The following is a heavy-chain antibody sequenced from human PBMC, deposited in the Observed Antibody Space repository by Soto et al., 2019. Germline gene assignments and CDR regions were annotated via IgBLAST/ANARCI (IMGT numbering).Heavy chain of an antibody. J-gene: IGHJ4*02. CDR3: AARQGDY. CDR1: GFAFSSYA. Sequence: GGSLRLSCAASGFAFSSYAMSWVRQAPGKGLEWVSAISGSGGSTYYAESVKGRFTISRDNSKNTLYLQMTSLRAEDNAVYSCAARQGDYWGQGTLVTVSS. CDR2: ISGSGGST. V-gene: IGHV3-23*01.